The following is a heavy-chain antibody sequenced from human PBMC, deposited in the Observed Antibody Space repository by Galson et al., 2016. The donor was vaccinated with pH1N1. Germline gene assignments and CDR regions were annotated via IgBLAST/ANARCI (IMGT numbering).Heavy chain of an antibody. J-gene: IGHJ3*02. CDR1: GDSVSSNSAA. V-gene: IGHV6-1*01. CDR3: ARGVIDYDFWSGYQDHDAFDI. CDR2: TYYRSKWFY. Sequence: CAISGDSVSSNSAAWNWIRQSPSRGLEWLGRTYYRSKWFYDYEISVKSRITNNPDTSKNQFSLQLNSVTPEDTAVYYCARGVIDYDFWSGYQDHDAFDIWGQGTFVSVSS. D-gene: IGHD3-3*01.